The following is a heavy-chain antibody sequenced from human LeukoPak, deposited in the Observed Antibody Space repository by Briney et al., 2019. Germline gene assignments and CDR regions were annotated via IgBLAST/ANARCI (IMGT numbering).Heavy chain of an antibody. J-gene: IGHJ4*02. V-gene: IGHV4-34*01. CDR2: INHSGST. CDR1: GGSFSGYY. Sequence: SETLSLTCAVYGGSFSGYYWSWIRQPPGKGLEWIGEINHSGSTNYNPSLKSRVTISIDTSKNQFSLKLSSVTAADTAVYYCARGPFTAWSHYWGQGTLVTVSS. CDR3: ARGPFTAWSHY. D-gene: IGHD2-21*01.